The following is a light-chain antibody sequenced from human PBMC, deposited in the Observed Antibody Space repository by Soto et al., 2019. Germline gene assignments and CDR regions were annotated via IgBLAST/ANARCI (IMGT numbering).Light chain of an antibody. CDR2: DAS. J-gene: IGKJ5*01. Sequence: IQMTPSPSLLSASVGDRVTITCQASQDIRNSLNWYQQKPGTAPNLLIYDASNLETGVPSRFSRSGSGTDFSFSISSLQPEDIATYYCQQYENLVTFGQGTRLEIK. CDR3: QQYENLVT. CDR1: QDIRNS. V-gene: IGKV1-33*01.